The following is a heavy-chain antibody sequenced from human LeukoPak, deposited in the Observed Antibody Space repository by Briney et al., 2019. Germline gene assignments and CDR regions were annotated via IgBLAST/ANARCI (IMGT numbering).Heavy chain of an antibody. D-gene: IGHD6-13*01. V-gene: IGHV1-2*02. J-gene: IGHJ6*03. CDR2: INPNSGGT. CDR3: ARGQQLVQYYYYYYYMDV. Sequence: ASVKVSCKASGYTFTGYYMHWVRQAPGQGLEWMGWINPNSGGTNYAQKFQGRVTMTRDTSISTAYMELSRLRSDDTAVYYCARGQQLVQYYYYYYYMDVWGKGTAVTVSS. CDR1: GYTFTGYY.